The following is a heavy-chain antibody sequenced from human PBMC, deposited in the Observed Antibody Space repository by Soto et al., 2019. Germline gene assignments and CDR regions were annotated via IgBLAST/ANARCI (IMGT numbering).Heavy chain of an antibody. D-gene: IGHD6-19*01. CDR3: ARDRIFWVAVAGTGSFDL. CDR1: GFTFSSYG. CDR2: IWYDGSNK. Sequence: QVQLVESGGGVVQPGRSLRLSCAASGFTFSSYGMHWVRQAPGKGLEWVAVIWYDGSNKYYADSVKGRFTISRDNSKNTLYLQMNGLRAEDTAVYYCARDRIFWVAVAGTGSFDLWGRGTLVTVSS. J-gene: IGHJ2*01. V-gene: IGHV3-33*01.